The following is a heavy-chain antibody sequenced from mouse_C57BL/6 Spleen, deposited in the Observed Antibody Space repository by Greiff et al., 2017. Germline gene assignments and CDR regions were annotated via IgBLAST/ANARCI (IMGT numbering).Heavy chain of an antibody. J-gene: IGHJ2*01. CDR1: GYTFTSYW. CDR3: ARSDDGSLDY. D-gene: IGHD1-1*01. V-gene: IGHV1-69*01. Sequence: VQLQQPGAELVMPGASVKLSCKASGYTFTSYWMHWVKQRPGQGLEWIGEIDPSDSYTNYNQKVKGKSTLTVDKSSSTADMQLSSLTSEDSAVYYCARSDDGSLDYWGKAPLSQSPQ. CDR2: IDPSDSYT.